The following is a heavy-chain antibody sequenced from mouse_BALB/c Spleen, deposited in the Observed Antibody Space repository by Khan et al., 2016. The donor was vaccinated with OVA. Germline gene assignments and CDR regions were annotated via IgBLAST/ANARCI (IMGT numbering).Heavy chain of an antibody. D-gene: IGHD2-3*01. CDR3: ARDGSRYNYAMDY. CDR2: ISSSGSN. J-gene: IGHJ4*01. V-gene: IGHV3-2*02. Sequence: EVQLQESGPGLVKPSQSLSLTCTVTGYSITSDYAWNWIRQFPGNKLEWMGYISSSGSNKYNQALKSRISITRDTSKNQFFLQLNSVTTEDTSTYYCARDGSRYNYAMDYWGQGTSVTVSS. CDR1: GYSITSDYA.